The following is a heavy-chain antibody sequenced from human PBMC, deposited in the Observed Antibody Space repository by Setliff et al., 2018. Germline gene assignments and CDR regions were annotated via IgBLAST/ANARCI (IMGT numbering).Heavy chain of an antibody. CDR3: ARAPRYFDPTGSYFDY. CDR2: INHSGST. J-gene: IGHJ4*02. V-gene: IGHV4-34*01. D-gene: IGHD3-9*01. Sequence: SETLSLTCAVYSGSYSGYYWSWIRQPPGKGLEWIGEINHSGSTNYNPSLKSRVTISVDTSKNQFSLKLSSVTAADTAVYYCARAPRYFDPTGSYFDYWGQGTLVTVSS. CDR1: SGSYSGYY.